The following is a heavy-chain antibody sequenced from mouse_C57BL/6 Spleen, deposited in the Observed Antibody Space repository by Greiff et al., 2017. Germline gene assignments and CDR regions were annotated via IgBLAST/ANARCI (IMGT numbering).Heavy chain of an antibody. J-gene: IGHJ4*01. CDR1: GYTFTSYW. Sequence: VQLQQPGAELVRPGSSVKLSCKASGYTFTSYWMDWVKQRPGQGLEWIGNIYTSDSETHYNQKFKDKATLTVDKSSSTPYMQLSSLTSEDSAVYDCARDDYNYYAIDYWGQGTSVTVSS. D-gene: IGHD2-4*01. CDR2: IYTSDSET. CDR3: ARDDYNYYAIDY. V-gene: IGHV1-61*01.